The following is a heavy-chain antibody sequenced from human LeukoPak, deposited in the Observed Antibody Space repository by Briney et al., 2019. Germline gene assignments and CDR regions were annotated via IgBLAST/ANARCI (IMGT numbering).Heavy chain of an antibody. CDR3: ARYDSSGYYTTSLDY. Sequence: ASVKVSCKASGYTFTSYGISWVRQAPGQGLEWMGWISAYNGNTNYAQKLQGRVTMTTDTSTSTAYMELRSLRSDDTAVYYCARYDSSGYYTTSLDYWGQGTLVTVSS. J-gene: IGHJ4*02. D-gene: IGHD3-22*01. CDR1: GYTFTSYG. V-gene: IGHV1-18*01. CDR2: ISAYNGNT.